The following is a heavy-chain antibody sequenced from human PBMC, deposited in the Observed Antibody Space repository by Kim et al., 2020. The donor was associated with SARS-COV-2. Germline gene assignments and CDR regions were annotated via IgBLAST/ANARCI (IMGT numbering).Heavy chain of an antibody. CDR3: ARGRYYGSGSYYTKYYFD. J-gene: IGHJ4*01. CDR1: GGSFSGYY. Sequence: SETLSLTCAVYGGSFSGYYWSWIRQPPGKGLEWIGEINHSGSTNYNPSLKSRVTISVDTSKNQFSLKLSSVTAADTAVYYCARGRYYGSGSYYTKYYFD. CDR2: INHSGST. D-gene: IGHD3-10*01. V-gene: IGHV4-34*01.